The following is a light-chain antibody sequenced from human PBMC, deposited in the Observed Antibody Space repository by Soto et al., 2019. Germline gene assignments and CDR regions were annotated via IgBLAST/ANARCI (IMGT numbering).Light chain of an antibody. V-gene: IGKV3D-15*01. CDR3: QQYHDWVT. Sequence: EIVMTQSPVTLSVSPGETATLSCGTSQSVGSNLACYQQKPGQAPRLLIYGASTRATGIPDRFSGSGSGTYFTLTISSLQSEDFAIYYCQQYHDWVTFGGGTKVDI. CDR1: QSVGSN. J-gene: IGKJ4*01. CDR2: GAS.